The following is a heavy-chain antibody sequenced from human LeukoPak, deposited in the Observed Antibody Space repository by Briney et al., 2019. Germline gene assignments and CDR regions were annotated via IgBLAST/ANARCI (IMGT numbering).Heavy chain of an antibody. CDR2: ISGSGGST. CDR1: GFTFSSYA. D-gene: IGHD3-9*01. V-gene: IGHV3-23*01. Sequence: GGSLRLSCAASGFTFSSYAMHWVRQAPGKGLEWVSAISGSGGSTYYADSVKGRFTISRDNSKNTLYLQMNSLRAEDTAVYYCAKDSLRYSALDAFDIWGQGTMVTVSS. CDR3: AKDSLRYSALDAFDI. J-gene: IGHJ3*02.